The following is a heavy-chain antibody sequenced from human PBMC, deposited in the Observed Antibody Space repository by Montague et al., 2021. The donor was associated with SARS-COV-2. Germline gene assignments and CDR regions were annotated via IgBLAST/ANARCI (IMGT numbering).Heavy chain of an antibody. J-gene: IGHJ5*02. Sequence: SETLSLTCTVSGGSISTTNYYWAWIRQPPGKGLEWVGSIYNSDNTYYNPSLESRLTMSVDTSKNQFSLKLRSVTAADAAVYHYARAWRYGDYSGVHFAPWGQGTLVTVSS. CDR3: ARAWRYGDYSGVHFAP. CDR1: GGSISTTNYY. V-gene: IGHV4-39*07. D-gene: IGHD4-17*01. CDR2: IYNSDNT.